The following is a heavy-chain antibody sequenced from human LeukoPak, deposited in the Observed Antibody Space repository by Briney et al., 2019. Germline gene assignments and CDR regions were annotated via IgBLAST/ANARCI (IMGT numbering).Heavy chain of an antibody. Sequence: ASVKVSCKASGGTFSSYAISWVRQATGQGLEWMGRIIAILGIANYAQKFQGRVTITADKSTSTAYMELSSLRSEDTAVYYCATYTREVGAPFDYWGQGTLVTVSS. V-gene: IGHV1-69*04. CDR1: GGTFSSYA. CDR3: ATYTREVGAPFDY. CDR2: IIAILGIA. J-gene: IGHJ4*02. D-gene: IGHD1-26*01.